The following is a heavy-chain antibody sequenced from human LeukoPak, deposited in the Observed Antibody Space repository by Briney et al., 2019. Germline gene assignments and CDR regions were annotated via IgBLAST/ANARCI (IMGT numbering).Heavy chain of an antibody. CDR2: VDPEDGET. J-gene: IGHJ4*02. CDR3: ATGVVLNYFDY. D-gene: IGHD2/OR15-2a*01. CDR1: VYTFTDYY. V-gene: IGHV1-69-2*01. Sequence: ASVKVSRKVSVYTFTDYYMHWVQQAPGKGREWMGRVDPEDGETIYAEKFQGRVTITADTSTDTAYMELSSLRSEDTAVYYCATGVVLNYFDYWGQGTLVTVSS.